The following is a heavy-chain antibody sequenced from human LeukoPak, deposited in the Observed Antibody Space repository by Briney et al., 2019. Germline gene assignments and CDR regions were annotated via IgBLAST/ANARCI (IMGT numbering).Heavy chain of an antibody. D-gene: IGHD1-1*01. J-gene: IGHJ4*02. CDR2: INPNSGGT. V-gene: IGHV1-2*02. CDR3: ARVGATGTTSPFDY. Sequence: ASVKVSCKAAGYTFTGYYMHWVRQAPGQGLEWMGWINPNSGGTNYAQKFQGRVSMTRDTSISTAYMELSRLRSDDTAVYYCARVGATGTTSPFDYWGQGTLVTVSS. CDR1: GYTFTGYY.